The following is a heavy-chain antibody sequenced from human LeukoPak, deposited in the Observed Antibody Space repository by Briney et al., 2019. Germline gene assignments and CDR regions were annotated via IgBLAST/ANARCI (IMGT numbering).Heavy chain of an antibody. D-gene: IGHD6-13*01. Sequence: PGGSLRLSCAASGFTFSSYGMHWVRQAPGKGLEGVALISYDGGDINYANSVKGRFTVSRDDSKNTLYLQMNSLRAEDTAVYYCARDLSSTWSFDYWGQGTLVTVSS. CDR1: GFTFSSYG. CDR3: ARDLSSTWSFDY. V-gene: IGHV3-30*03. J-gene: IGHJ4*02. CDR2: ISYDGGDI.